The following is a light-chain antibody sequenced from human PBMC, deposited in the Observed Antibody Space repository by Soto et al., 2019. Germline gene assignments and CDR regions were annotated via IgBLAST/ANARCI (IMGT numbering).Light chain of an antibody. J-gene: IGKJ2*01. V-gene: IGKV2-24*01. Sequence: DVVLTQTPLSSPVTVGQPASISCRSSQGLVHSDGNTYFNWLQQRPGQPPRLLIYKTSNRFSGVPDRFSGSGAGTDFTLKISSGEAEDVASYYCLQTTHFPHTFGQGTKMEIK. CDR1: QGLVHSDGNTY. CDR3: LQTTHFPHT. CDR2: KTS.